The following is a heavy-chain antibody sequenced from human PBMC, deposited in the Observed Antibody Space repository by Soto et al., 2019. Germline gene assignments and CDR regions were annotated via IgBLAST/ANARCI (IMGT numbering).Heavy chain of an antibody. J-gene: IGHJ5*02. D-gene: IGHD6-25*01. Sequence: ESGGGVVQPGRSLRLSCAASGFTFSSYAMHWVRQAPGKGLEWVAVISYDGSNKYYADSVKGRFTISRDNSKNTLYLQMNSLRAEDTAVYYCARGGPASSEWFDPWGQGTLVTVSS. CDR3: ARGGPASSEWFDP. CDR2: ISYDGSNK. CDR1: GFTFSSYA. V-gene: IGHV3-30-3*01.